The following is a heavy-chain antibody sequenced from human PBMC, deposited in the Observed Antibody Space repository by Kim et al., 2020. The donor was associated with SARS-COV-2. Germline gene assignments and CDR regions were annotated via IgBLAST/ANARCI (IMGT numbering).Heavy chain of an antibody. D-gene: IGHD3-3*01. V-gene: IGHV4-59*09. J-gene: IGHJ4*02. Sequence: TPSLTSRVTISVDTSKNQCSLKLSSVTAADTAVYYCARGDFWSGYYFDYWGQGTLVTVSS. CDR3: ARGDFWSGYYFDY.